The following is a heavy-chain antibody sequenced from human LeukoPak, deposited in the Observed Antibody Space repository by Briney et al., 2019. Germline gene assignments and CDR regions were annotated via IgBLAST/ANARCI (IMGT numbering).Heavy chain of an antibody. D-gene: IGHD2-2*01. V-gene: IGHV4-39*01. Sequence: SETLSLTCTVSGGSISSGSYYWGWIRQPPGKGLEWIGSIYYTGSTYYNPSLKSRVTMSVDTSKNQFSLKLSSVTAADTAVYYCARHGYCSSTSCYSQDFDPWGQGTLVTVSS. CDR1: GGSISSGSYY. CDR2: IYYTGST. CDR3: ARHGYCSSTSCYSQDFDP. J-gene: IGHJ5*02.